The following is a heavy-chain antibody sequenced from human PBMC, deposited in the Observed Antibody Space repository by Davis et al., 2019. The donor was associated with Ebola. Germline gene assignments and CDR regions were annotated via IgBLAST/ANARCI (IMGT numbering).Heavy chain of an antibody. CDR1: GGSISSGGYY. V-gene: IGHV4-61*08. CDR3: ARQGRSGSSYYYYYYGMDV. D-gene: IGHD3-22*01. J-gene: IGHJ6*02. CDR2: INHSGST. Sequence: MPSETLSLTCTVSGGSISSGGYYWSWIRQPPGKGLEWIGEINHSGSTNYNPSLKSRVTISVDTSKNQFSLKLSSVTAADTAVYYCARQGRSGSSYYYYYYGMDVWGQGTTVTVSS.